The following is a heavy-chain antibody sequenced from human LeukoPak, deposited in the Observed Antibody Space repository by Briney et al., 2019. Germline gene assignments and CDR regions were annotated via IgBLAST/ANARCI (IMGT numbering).Heavy chain of an antibody. J-gene: IGHJ4*02. CDR2: ISGYNGVT. D-gene: IGHD3-3*01. V-gene: IGHV1-18*01. CDR3: ARDFSNFGDC. Sequence: GASVKVSCKTSGYTFTSYGYSWVRQAPGQGLAWMGWISGYNGVTRYPQTFQDRITMTTDTSASTVYMELKNLTSDDTAVYFCARDFSNFGDCWGQGTLITVSA. CDR1: GYTFTSYG.